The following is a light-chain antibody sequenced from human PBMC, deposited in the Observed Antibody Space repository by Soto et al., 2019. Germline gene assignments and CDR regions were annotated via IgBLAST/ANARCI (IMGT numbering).Light chain of an antibody. CDR1: SSDVGAYNY. CDR2: DVS. V-gene: IGLV2-14*03. Sequence: QSALTQPASVSGSPGQSITISCTGTSSDVGAYNYVSWYQQHPGKAPKLMIYDVSNRPSGVSSRFSGSKSGNTASLTISGLQAEDEADYFCNSYTSSNSYVFGKGTKLTVL. J-gene: IGLJ1*01. CDR3: NSYTSSNSYV.